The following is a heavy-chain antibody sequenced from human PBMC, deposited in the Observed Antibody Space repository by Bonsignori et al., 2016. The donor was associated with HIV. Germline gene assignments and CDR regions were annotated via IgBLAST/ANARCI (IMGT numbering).Heavy chain of an antibody. J-gene: IGHJ4*02. CDR3: ARDNYDSSGYPFDY. V-gene: IGHV3-48*02. CDR2: ISSSSSTI. Sequence: VRQAPGKGLEWVSYISSSSSTIYYADSVKGRFTISRDNAKNSLYLQMNSLRDEDTAVYYCARDNYDSSGYPFDYWGQGTLVTVSS. D-gene: IGHD3-22*01.